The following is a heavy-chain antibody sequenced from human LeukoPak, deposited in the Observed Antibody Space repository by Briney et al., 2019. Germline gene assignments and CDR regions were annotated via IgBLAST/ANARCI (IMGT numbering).Heavy chain of an antibody. CDR1: GFTFSDYY. CDR2: ISSSGSTI. CDR3: ARLEDIVVVPAAPFDY. J-gene: IGHJ4*02. V-gene: IGHV3-11*04. D-gene: IGHD2-2*01. Sequence: GGSLRLSCAASGFTFSDYYMSWIRQAPGKGLEWVSYISSSGSTIYYADSVKGRFTISRDNAKNSLYLQMNSLRAEATAVYYCARLEDIVVVPAAPFDYWGQGTLVTVSS.